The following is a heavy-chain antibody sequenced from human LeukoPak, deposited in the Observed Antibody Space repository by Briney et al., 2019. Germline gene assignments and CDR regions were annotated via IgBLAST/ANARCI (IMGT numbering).Heavy chain of an antibody. CDR2: IKQDGSEK. CDR3: ARDRSSGWYLTPGFDP. CDR1: GFTFSNYW. D-gene: IGHD6-19*01. V-gene: IGHV3-7*04. Sequence: PGGSLRLSCAASGFTFSNYWMSWVRQAPGKGLGWVASIKQDGSEKYYVDSVKGRFTISRDNAKNSLYLQINSLRAEDTAVYYCARDRSSGWYLTPGFDPWGQGTLVTVSS. J-gene: IGHJ5*02.